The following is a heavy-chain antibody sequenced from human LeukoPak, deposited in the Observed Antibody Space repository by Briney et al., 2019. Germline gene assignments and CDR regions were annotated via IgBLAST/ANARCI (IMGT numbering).Heavy chain of an antibody. J-gene: IGHJ4*02. Sequence: RPGGSLRLSCAASGFTFSSYGMSLVRQAPGKGLEWVSAVSGSGGSTYYADSVKGRFTISRDNSKNTLYLQMNSLRAEDTVFFFWEKAAYEILTGYSGLDYWGQGTLVTVSS. CDR1: GFTFSSYG. D-gene: IGHD3-9*01. V-gene: IGHV3-23*01. CDR3: EKAAYEILTGYSGLDY. CDR2: VSGSGGST.